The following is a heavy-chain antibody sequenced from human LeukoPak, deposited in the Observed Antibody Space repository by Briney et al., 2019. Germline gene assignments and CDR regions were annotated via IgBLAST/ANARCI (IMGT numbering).Heavy chain of an antibody. J-gene: IGHJ4*02. Sequence: ESGPTLVKPTQTLTLTCTFSGFSLSTSGVGVGWIRQPPGKALEWLALIYWDDAKYYIPSLKDRLTITKDTSKNQVVLTPTNTDPVDTATYYCSHATTIFGVISTFNYWGQGTLVTVSS. D-gene: IGHD3-3*01. CDR1: GFSLSTSGVG. V-gene: IGHV2-5*02. CDR3: SHATTIFGVISTFNY. CDR2: IYWDDAK.